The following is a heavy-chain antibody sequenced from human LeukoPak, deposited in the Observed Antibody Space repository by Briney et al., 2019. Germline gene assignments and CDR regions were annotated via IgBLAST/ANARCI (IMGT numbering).Heavy chain of an antibody. CDR3: AKDLCAVTTGCAFDI. J-gene: IGHJ3*02. CDR2: ISWNSGSI. D-gene: IGHD4-17*01. Sequence: GRSLRLSCAASGFTFDDYAMHWVRQAPGKGLEWVSGISWNSGSIGYADSVKGRFTISRDNAKNSLYLQINSLRAEDMALYYCAKDLCAVTTGCAFDIWGQGTMVTVSS. V-gene: IGHV3-9*03. CDR1: GFTFDDYA.